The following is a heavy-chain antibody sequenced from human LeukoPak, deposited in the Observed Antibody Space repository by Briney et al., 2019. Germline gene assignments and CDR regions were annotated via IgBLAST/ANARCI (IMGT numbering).Heavy chain of an antibody. V-gene: IGHV4-34*01. CDR3: ARSLRYFDKYYFDY. J-gene: IGHJ4*02. CDR2: INHSGST. D-gene: IGHD3-9*01. CDR1: GGSFSGYY. Sequence: PSETLSLTCAVYGGSFSGYYWSWIRQPPGKGLEWIGEINHSGSTNYNPSLKSRVTISVDTSKNQFSLKLSSVTAADTAAYYCARSLRYFDKYYFDYWGQGTLVTVSS.